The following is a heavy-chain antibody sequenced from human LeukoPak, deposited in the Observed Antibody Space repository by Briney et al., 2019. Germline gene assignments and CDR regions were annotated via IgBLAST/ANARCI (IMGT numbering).Heavy chain of an antibody. Sequence: PGGSLRLSCAASGFTFSSYAMSWVRPAPGKGLEWVSAISGSGGSTYYADSVKGRLTISRDNSKNTLYLQMNSLRAEDTAVYYCAKSRGSSWYYFDYWGQGTLVTVSS. D-gene: IGHD6-13*01. J-gene: IGHJ4*02. V-gene: IGHV3-23*01. CDR2: ISGSGGST. CDR3: AKSRGSSWYYFDY. CDR1: GFTFSSYA.